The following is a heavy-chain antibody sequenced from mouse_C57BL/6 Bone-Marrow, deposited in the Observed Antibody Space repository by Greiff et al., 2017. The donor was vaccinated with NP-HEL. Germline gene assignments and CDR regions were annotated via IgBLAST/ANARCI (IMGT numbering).Heavy chain of an antibody. V-gene: IGHV8-8*01. Sequence: QVTLKESGPGILQPSQPLSLPCSFSGFSLSTFGLGVGWIRQPSGKGLEWLAHIWWDADKYYNPALKSRLTISKDTSKNQVCLKIANVDTADTATYYCARIVYGISPGYFDVWGTGTTVTVSS. CDR2: IWWDADK. CDR1: GFSLSTFGLG. J-gene: IGHJ1*03. CDR3: ARIVYGISPGYFDV. D-gene: IGHD1-1*01.